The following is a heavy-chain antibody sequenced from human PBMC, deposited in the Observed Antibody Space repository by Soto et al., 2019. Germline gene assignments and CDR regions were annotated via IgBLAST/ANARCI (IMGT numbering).Heavy chain of an antibody. CDR3: MRPAPRGRHYFYFGMDV. CDR2: ISSSGGST. J-gene: IGHJ6*02. D-gene: IGHD3-10*01. V-gene: IGHV3-23*01. Sequence: EVQLLESGGGLVQPGGSLRLSCAASGFTFSSYAMSWVRQAPGKGLEWVSGISSSGGSTYYADSVKGRITISRDNSKNTLFLRMNRPRVEDTAVYYCMRPAPRGRHYFYFGMDVWGQGTTVTVSS. CDR1: GFTFSSYA.